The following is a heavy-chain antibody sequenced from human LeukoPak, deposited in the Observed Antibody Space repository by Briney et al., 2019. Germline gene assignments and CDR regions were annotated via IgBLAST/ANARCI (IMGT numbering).Heavy chain of an antibody. V-gene: IGHV3-7*03. D-gene: IGHD2-2*01. CDR3: ARHPEYCSSTSCYHFDY. CDR1: GFTFSSYW. Sequence: GGSLRLSCAASGFTFSSYWMSWVRQAPGKGLEWVANIKQDGSEKYYVDSVKGRFTISRDNAKNSLYLQMNSLRAEDTAVHYCARHPEYCSSTSCYHFDYWGQGTLVTVSS. CDR2: IKQDGSEK. J-gene: IGHJ4*02.